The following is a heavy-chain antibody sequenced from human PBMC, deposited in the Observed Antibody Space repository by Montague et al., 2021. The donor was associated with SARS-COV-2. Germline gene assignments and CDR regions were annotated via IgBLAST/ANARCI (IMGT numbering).Heavy chain of an antibody. CDR3: ARLRDGVVPSPILGVGPYYSYYYMDV. V-gene: IGHV4-34*01. CDR2: INHGGST. CDR1: GTSFSGYY. Sequence: SETLSLTCAVYGTSFSGYYWNWIRQPPGKGLEWTGEINHGGSTKYSPSLKSRLTISADTCKNQFSLKLTSVAAADTAVYYCARLRDGVVPSPILGVGPYYSYYYMDVWGRGTTVTVSS. J-gene: IGHJ6*03. D-gene: IGHD3-10*01.